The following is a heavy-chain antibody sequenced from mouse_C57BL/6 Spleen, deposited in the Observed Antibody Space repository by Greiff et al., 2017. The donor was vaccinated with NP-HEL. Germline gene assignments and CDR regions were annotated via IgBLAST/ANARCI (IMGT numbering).Heavy chain of an antibody. J-gene: IGHJ2*01. D-gene: IGHD3-2*02. CDR2: IYPGGSYT. V-gene: IGHV1-63*01. CDR3: ARRDSAGYDFDY. CDR1: GYPFTNYW. Sequence: QVQLQPSGAELVRPGTSVKMSCKASGYPFTNYWIGWAKPRPGHGLEWIGDIYPGGSYTNYNEKFKGKAPLTADKSSSTAYRQFSSLTSEDSAIYYCARRDSAGYDFDYWGQGTTLTVSS.